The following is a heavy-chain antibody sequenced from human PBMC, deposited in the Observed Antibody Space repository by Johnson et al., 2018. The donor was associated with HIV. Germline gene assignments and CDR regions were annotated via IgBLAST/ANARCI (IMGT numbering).Heavy chain of an antibody. J-gene: IGHJ3*01. D-gene: IGHD5-18*01. CDR2: ISYDGSNK. CDR3: ARNRPVSYGYRGAFDF. CDR1: DFTFSSYG. V-gene: IGHV3-30*19. Sequence: VQLVESGGGVVQPGGSLRLSCAASDFTFSSYGMHWVRQAPGKGLEWVAVISYDGSNKYYADSVKGRFTISRENAMKSLYLQINSLRAEDTAVYYCARNRPVSYGYRGAFDFWGQGTMVTVSS.